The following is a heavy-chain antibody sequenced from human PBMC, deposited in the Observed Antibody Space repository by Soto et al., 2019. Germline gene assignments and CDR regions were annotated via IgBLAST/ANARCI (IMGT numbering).Heavy chain of an antibody. Sequence: SETLSLTCTVSGGSISSGGYYWSWIRQHPGKGLEWIGYIYYSGSTYYNPSLKSRVTISVDTSKNQFSLKLSSVTAADTAVYYCARDRNYGSGSYYGYFDYWGQGTLVTVSS. CDR3: ARDRNYGSGSYYGYFDY. CDR1: GGSISSGGYY. D-gene: IGHD3-10*01. V-gene: IGHV4-31*03. CDR2: IYYSGST. J-gene: IGHJ4*02.